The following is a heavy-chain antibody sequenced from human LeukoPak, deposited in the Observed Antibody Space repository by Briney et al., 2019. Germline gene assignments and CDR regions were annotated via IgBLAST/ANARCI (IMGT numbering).Heavy chain of an antibody. V-gene: IGHV1-2*02. D-gene: IGHD2-2*01. J-gene: IGHJ6*02. CDR2: INPISGGT. Sequence: GASVKVSCKASGYTFTGYYMHWVRQAPGQGLEWMGWINPISGGTNYAQKFQGRVTMTRDTSISTAYMELSRLRSDDTAVYYCARVRVGYCSSTSCYYYYGMDVWGQGTTVTVSS. CDR1: GYTFTGYY. CDR3: ARVRVGYCSSTSCYYYYGMDV.